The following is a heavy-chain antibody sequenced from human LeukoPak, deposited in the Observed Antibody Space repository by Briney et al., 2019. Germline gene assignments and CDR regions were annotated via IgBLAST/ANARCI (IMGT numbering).Heavy chain of an antibody. D-gene: IGHD6-13*01. V-gene: IGHV3-23*01. Sequence: GGALRLSCAPSVFTFNIYAMTWVPQAPGRGLEGVSGISGSGDRTYYVDSVKGRFTISRDNSKNTLYLQMNSLRAEDTAVYYCAKDRGSSWSGNWFDPWGQGTLVTVSS. CDR2: ISGSGDRT. CDR1: VFTFNIYA. J-gene: IGHJ5*02. CDR3: AKDRGSSWSGNWFDP.